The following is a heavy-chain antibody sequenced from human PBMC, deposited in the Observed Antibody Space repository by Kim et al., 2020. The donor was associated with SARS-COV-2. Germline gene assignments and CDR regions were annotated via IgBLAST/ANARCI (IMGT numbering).Heavy chain of an antibody. V-gene: IGHV4-39*01. CDR1: GGSISSSSYY. D-gene: IGHD6-19*01. Sequence: SETLSLTCTVSGGSISSSSYYWGWIRQPPGKGLEWIGSIYYSGSTYYNPSLKSRVTISVDTSKNQFSLKLSSVTAADTAVYYCARHGYSSVLGFDYWGQGTLVTVSS. CDR2: IYYSGST. CDR3: ARHGYSSVLGFDY. J-gene: IGHJ4*02.